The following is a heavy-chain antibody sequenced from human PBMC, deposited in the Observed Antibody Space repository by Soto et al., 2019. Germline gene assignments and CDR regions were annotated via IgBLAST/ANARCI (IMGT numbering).Heavy chain of an antibody. V-gene: IGHV4-59*01. D-gene: IGHD2-15*01. CDR3: AREWSAFDY. Sequence: QVQLQESGPGLVKPSEPLSLTCTVSGVSITSYKWSWIRQSPGKGLEWIAYMYSSGSSSYNPSLKSRVTISVDTSKNQYSLKVNSATAADTAVYYCAREWSAFDYWGQGILVTVSS. CDR1: GVSITSYK. J-gene: IGHJ4*02. CDR2: MYSSGSS.